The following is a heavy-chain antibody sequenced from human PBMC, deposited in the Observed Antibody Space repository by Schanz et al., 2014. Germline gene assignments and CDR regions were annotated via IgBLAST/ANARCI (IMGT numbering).Heavy chain of an antibody. Sequence: EVQLVQSGGGLVQPGGSLRLSCAASGFTFSSHWMHWVRQDPGKGLVWVARINSVGSNTDYADSVKGRFTISRDNSKNTLYLQMNSLRPEDTAVDYCAKYRGYYRVSGSYRELEYWGQGTLVTVAS. V-gene: IGHV3-74*01. J-gene: IGHJ4*02. CDR2: INSVGSNT. CDR1: GFTFSSHW. D-gene: IGHD3-10*01. CDR3: AKYRGYYRVSGSYRELEY.